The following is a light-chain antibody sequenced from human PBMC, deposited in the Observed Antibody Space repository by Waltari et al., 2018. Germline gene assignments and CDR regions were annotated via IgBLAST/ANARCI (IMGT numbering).Light chain of an antibody. CDR3: QQRSTWPRT. Sequence: EVVLTQSPATLSLSPGERATLSCWASHTISRYLVWYHQKPGQTPTLLIYDASSRATGIPARFRVSASGTDFTLTINSLEPEDFAVYYCQQRSTWPRTFGQGTKVEIK. V-gene: IGKV3-11*01. CDR2: DAS. J-gene: IGKJ1*01. CDR1: HTISRY.